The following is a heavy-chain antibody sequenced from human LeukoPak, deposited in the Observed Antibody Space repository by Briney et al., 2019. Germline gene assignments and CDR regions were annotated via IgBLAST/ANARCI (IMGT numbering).Heavy chain of an antibody. CDR2: ISSSGSTI. CDR1: GFTVSSTY. D-gene: IGHD3-22*01. V-gene: IGHV3-11*04. CDR3: ARDYSGYYFGY. J-gene: IGHJ4*02. Sequence: PGGSLRLSCAVSGFTVSSTYMSWVRQAPGKGLEWVSYISSSGSTIYYADSVKGRLTISRDNAKNSLYLQMNSLRAENTAIYYCARDYSGYYFGYWGQGTLVTVSS.